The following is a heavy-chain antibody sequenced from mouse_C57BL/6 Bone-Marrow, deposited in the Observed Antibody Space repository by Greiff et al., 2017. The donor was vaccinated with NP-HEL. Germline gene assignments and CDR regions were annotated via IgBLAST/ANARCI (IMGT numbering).Heavy chain of an antibody. CDR3: ARGGGSSGLAWFAY. CDR1: GFTFSSYA. CDR2: ISDGGSYT. J-gene: IGHJ3*01. Sequence: EVKVVESGGGLVKPGGSLKLSCAASGFTFSSYAMSWVRQTPEKRLEWVATISDGGSYTYYPDNVKGRFTISRDNAKNNLYLQMSHLKSEDTAMYYCARGGGSSGLAWFAYWGQGTLVTVSA. D-gene: IGHD3-2*02. V-gene: IGHV5-4*03.